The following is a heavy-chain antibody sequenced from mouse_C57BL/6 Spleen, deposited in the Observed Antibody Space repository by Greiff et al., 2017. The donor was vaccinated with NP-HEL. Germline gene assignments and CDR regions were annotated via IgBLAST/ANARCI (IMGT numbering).Heavy chain of an antibody. V-gene: IGHV1-69*01. Sequence: VQLQQPGAELVMPGASVKLSCKASGYTFTSYWLHWVKQRPGQGLEWIGEIVPSDSYTNYNQKFKGQSTLTVDKSSSTSYMQLSSLTSEDSAVYYCARSSSSYYYAMDYWGQGTTVTVSS. CDR3: ARSSSSYYYAMDY. CDR2: IVPSDSYT. CDR1: GYTFTSYW. D-gene: IGHD1-1*01. J-gene: IGHJ4*01.